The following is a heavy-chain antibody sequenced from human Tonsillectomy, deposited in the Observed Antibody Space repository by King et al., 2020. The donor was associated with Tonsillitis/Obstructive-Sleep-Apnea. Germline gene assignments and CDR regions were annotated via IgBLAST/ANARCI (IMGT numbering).Heavy chain of an antibody. CDR3: AREYRDEGDYYYMDV. CDR2: INTSTGNP. V-gene: IGHV7-4-1*02. CDR1: GYTFTSYA. J-gene: IGHJ6*03. Sequence: QLVQSGCEWKKPGASVKVSFKASGYTFTSYAMNWVRQAPVQGPEWMWWINTSTGNPTDAQGFTGRFVFSLDTSVSTAYLQISSLKAEDTAVYYCAREYRDEGDYYYMDVWGKGTTVTVSS. D-gene: IGHD1-14*01.